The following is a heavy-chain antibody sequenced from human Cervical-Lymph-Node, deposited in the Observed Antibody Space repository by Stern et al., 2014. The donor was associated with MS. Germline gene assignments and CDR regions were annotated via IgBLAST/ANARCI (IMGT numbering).Heavy chain of an antibody. CDR3: ATDCDDFRSGYSAPTKGYGLDV. Sequence: VQLVESGAEVKKPGASVKVSCKVSGYTLSELSMHWVRQAPGKGLEGMGGFDHEDGETIYAQRFQGRVSMTEDTSTDTAYMELRSLTFEDTAVYYCATDCDDFRSGYSAPTKGYGLDVWGQGTTVTVTS. CDR2: FDHEDGET. D-gene: IGHD3-3*01. CDR1: GYTLSELS. J-gene: IGHJ6*02. V-gene: IGHV1-24*01.